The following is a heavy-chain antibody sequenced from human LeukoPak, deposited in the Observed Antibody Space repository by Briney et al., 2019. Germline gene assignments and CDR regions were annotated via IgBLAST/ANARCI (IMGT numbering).Heavy chain of an antibody. CDR1: GGSISSYY. CDR3: ARQYRDYYYYMDV. V-gene: IGHV4-59*01. J-gene: IGHJ6*03. Sequence: PSETLSLTCTVSGGSISSYYWSWIRQPPGKGLEWIGYIYYSGSTNYNPSLKSRVTISVDTSKNQFSLRLSSVTAADTAVYYCARQYRDYYYYMDVWGKGTTVTVSS. CDR2: IYYSGST. D-gene: IGHD2/OR15-2a*01.